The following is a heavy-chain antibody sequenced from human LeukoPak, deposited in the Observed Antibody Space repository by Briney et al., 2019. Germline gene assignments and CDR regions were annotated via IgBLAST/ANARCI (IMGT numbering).Heavy chain of an antibody. V-gene: IGHV3-30*02. CDR2: IRHDGSNK. CDR1: GFTFSSYG. CDR3: AKVGSYSNSNFDY. Sequence: PGGSLRLSCAASGFTFSSYGMHWVRQAPGKGLEWVAFIRHDGSNKYYADSVKGRFTISRDNSKNTLYLQMNSLRSEDTAVYYCAKVGSYSNSNFDYWGQGTLVTVSS. D-gene: IGHD4-11*01. J-gene: IGHJ4*02.